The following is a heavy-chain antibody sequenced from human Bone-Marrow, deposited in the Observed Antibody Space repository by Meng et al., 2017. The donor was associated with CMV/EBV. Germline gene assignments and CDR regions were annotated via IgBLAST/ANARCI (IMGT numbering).Heavy chain of an antibody. V-gene: IGHV3-7*01. Sequence: GESLKISCGDSGFTFSIHWMSWVRQAPGKGPEWVASIKPDGSEIQYVGSLKGRFTVSRDNARKSLYLQMNSLTAEDTAVYYCASGNVFNFWGQGTLVTVSS. CDR3: ASGNVFNF. D-gene: IGHD1-1*01. J-gene: IGHJ3*01. CDR2: IKPDGSEI. CDR1: GFTFSIHW.